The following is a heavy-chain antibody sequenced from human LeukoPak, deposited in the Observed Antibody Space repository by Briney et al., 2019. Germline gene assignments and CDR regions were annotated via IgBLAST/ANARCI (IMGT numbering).Heavy chain of an antibody. V-gene: IGHV3-21*01. J-gene: IGHJ4*02. D-gene: IGHD3-10*01. CDR1: GFTFRSYS. CDR3: ARDPVLLWFGAFDY. CDR2: ISSSSSYI. Sequence: GGSLRLSCAASGFTFRSYSMNWVRQAPGKGLEWVSSISSSSSYIYYADSVKGRFTISRDNAKSSLYLQMNSLRAEDTAVYYCARDPVLLWFGAFDYWGQGTLVTASS.